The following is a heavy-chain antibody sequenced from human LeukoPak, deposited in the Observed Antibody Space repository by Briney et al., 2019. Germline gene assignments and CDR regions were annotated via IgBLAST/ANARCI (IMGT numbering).Heavy chain of an antibody. J-gene: IGHJ4*02. D-gene: IGHD6-19*01. CDR1: VFTFDDRG. Sequence: GGSVRLSCGAWVFTFDDRGMSWVRQAPGKGLEGGSGINWNGGSTGYADSVQGRFTIYSDNAKNSLYLQMNSLRAEDTALYYCAGGDRNGWYFDYWGQGTLVTVSS. CDR3: AGGDRNGWYFDY. CDR2: INWNGGST. V-gene: IGHV3-20*04.